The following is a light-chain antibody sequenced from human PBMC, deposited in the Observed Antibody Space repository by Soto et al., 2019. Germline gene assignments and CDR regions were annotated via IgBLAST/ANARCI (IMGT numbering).Light chain of an antibody. CDR3: QQYNSYTWT. Sequence: DIQMTQSPSTLSASLGDRVSITCRAGQSISSWLAWYQQKPGKAPKLLIYDASSLQNGVPSRFRGAESGTESTLTISRLQQDDGAVYDCQQYNSYTWTFCQGTKVDIK. J-gene: IGKJ1*01. V-gene: IGKV1-5*01. CDR1: QSISSW. CDR2: DAS.